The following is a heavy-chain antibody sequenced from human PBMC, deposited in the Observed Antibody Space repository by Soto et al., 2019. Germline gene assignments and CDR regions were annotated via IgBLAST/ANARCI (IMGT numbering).Heavy chain of an antibody. J-gene: IGHJ4*02. CDR2: MYHGGFS. Sequence: SETLSLTCGVSGYAINSGYYWGWIRQSPGKGLEWIGNMYHGGFSYYNPSLKGRVTISVDTWKNRFSLNLRSVTAADTAVYYCARTVVVVVSNVPAYFVYWGPGMLLTVFS. CDR1: GYAINSGYY. D-gene: IGHD2-15*01. V-gene: IGHV4-38-2*01. CDR3: ARTVVVVVSNVPAYFVY.